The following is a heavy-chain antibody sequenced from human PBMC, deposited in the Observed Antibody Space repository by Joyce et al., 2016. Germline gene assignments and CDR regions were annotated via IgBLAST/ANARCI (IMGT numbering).Heavy chain of an antibody. V-gene: IGHV3-33*01. D-gene: IGHD1-26*01. J-gene: IGHJ4*02. Sequence: QVQLVESGGGVVQPGRSLRLSCESSGFTFSRNGMVWVRQAPGKGLEWVALIWSDGSNTNYGDSVKGRFTISRDNSKNTLYLEMNCLRAEDTGVYFCARYTSTLSYYYFDYWGQGALVTVSS. CDR1: GFTFSRNG. CDR2: IWSDGSNT. CDR3: ARYTSTLSYYYFDY.